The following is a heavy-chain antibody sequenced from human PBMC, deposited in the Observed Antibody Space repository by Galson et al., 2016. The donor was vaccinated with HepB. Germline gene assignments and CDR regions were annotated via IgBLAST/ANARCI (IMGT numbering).Heavy chain of an antibody. CDR2: IGSSTRNI. CDR3: ARGGSGNFPYYSDS. CDR1: GFTFSLHT. V-gene: IGHV3-48*02. Sequence: SLRLSCAASGFTFSLHTFNWVRQTPAKGLEWISYIGSSTRNIYYADSVQGRFTIPRDNANNSLFLQLNSLRDADTGVYFCARGGSGNFPYYSDSWGQGALVTVSS. D-gene: IGHD6-19*01. J-gene: IGHJ4*02.